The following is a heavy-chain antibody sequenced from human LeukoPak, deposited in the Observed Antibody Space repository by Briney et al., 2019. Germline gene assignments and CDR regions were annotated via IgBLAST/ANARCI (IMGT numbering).Heavy chain of an antibody. D-gene: IGHD3-3*01. CDR3: AKEVGYYDFWSGYYAYYYYGMDV. CDR1: GFTFSSYG. J-gene: IGHJ6*02. V-gene: IGHV3-30*18. Sequence: GGSLRLSCAASGFTFSSYGMHWVRQAPGKGLEWVAVISYDGSNKCYADSVKGRFTISRDNSKNTLYLQMNSLRAEDTAVYYCAKEVGYYDFWSGYYAYYYYGMDVWGQGTTVTVSS. CDR2: ISYDGSNK.